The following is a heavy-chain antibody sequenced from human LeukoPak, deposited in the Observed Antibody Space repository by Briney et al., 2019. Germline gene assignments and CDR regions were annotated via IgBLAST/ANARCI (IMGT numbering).Heavy chain of an antibody. CDR1: GGSISSYY. J-gene: IGHJ4*02. Sequence: SETLSLTCTVSGGSISSYYWSWIRQPPGKGLEWIGYIYHSGSTNYNPSLKSRVTISVDTSKNQFSLKLSSVTAADTAVYYCARLHEDYYFDYWGQGTLVTVSS. CDR3: ARLHEDYYFDY. D-gene: IGHD3/OR15-3a*01. V-gene: IGHV4-59*08. CDR2: IYHSGST.